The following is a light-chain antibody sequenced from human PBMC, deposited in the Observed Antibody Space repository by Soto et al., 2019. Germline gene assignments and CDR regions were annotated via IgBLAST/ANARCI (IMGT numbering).Light chain of an antibody. CDR3: SSYTSSSTLEAV. CDR2: DVS. V-gene: IGLV2-14*01. Sequence: QSALTQPASVSGSPGQSITISCTGTSGDVGGYNYVSWYQQHPGKAPKLMIYDVSNRPSGVSNRFSGSKSGNTASLTISGLQAEDEADYYCSSYTSSSTLEAVFGGGTKLTVL. CDR1: SGDVGGYNY. J-gene: IGLJ2*01.